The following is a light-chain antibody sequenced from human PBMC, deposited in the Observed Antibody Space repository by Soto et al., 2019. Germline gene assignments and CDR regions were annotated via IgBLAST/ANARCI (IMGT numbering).Light chain of an antibody. J-gene: IGKJ1*01. CDR1: QNISTN. CDR3: HHFNTWPPKA. Sequence: DIVMTQSPATLSVSPGERATLSCRASQNISTNLAWYQQKPGQAPRLLLLSASSRPSDIPARFSGSGSGTEFTLTISGLQSEDVAVYYCHHFNTWPPKAFGQGTKVDIK. CDR2: SAS. V-gene: IGKV3-15*01.